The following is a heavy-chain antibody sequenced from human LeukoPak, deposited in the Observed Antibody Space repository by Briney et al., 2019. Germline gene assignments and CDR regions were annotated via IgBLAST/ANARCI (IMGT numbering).Heavy chain of an antibody. CDR1: GDSINSGGYY. J-gene: IGHJ4*02. V-gene: IGHV4-31*03. CDR3: ARNSDTSGYYFDY. CDR2: IYFSGSA. D-gene: IGHD3-22*01. Sequence: PSQTLSLTCTVSGDSINSGGYYWSWTRQHPGKGLEWIGYIYFSGSAYYSPSLKSRVSISVDTSKNQFSLKLSAVTAADTAMYYCARNSDTSGYYFDYWGQGTLVTVSS.